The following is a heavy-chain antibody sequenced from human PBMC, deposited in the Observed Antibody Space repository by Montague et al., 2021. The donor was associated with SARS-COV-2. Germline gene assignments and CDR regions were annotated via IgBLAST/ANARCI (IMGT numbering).Heavy chain of an antibody. D-gene: IGHD6-13*01. CDR3: AREYIEAAGHGNDY. CDR1: GYTYRGSW. V-gene: IGHV3-48*03. Sequence: SLRLSCAASGYTYRGSWMSWVRQAPGKGLEWVSYISRSGSIIYYADSVKGRFTISRDNAKNSLYLQMNSLRAEDTAVYYCAREYIEAAGHGNDYWGQGTLVTVSS. CDR2: ISRSGSII. J-gene: IGHJ4*02.